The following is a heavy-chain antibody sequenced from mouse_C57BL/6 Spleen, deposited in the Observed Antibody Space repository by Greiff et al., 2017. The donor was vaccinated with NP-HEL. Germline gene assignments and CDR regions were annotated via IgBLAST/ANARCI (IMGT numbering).Heavy chain of an antibody. V-gene: IGHV1-59*01. D-gene: IGHD1-1*01. J-gene: IGHJ4*01. CDR3: ARRVGHAMDY. CDR2: IDPSDSYT. CDR1: GYTFTSYW. Sequence: QVQLQQPGAELVRPGTSVKLSCKASGYTFTSYWMHWVKQRPGQGLEWIGVIDPSDSYTNYNQKFKGKATLTVDTSSSTAYMQLSSLTSEDSAVYYCARRVGHAMDYWGQGTSVTVSS.